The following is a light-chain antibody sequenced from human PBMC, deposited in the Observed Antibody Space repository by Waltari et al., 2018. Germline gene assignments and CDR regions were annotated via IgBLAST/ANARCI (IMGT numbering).Light chain of an antibody. CDR2: DAS. J-gene: IGKJ4*01. Sequence: EIVLTQSPATLSLSPGERATLSCRASQSVSSNLAWYQQKPGQVPRLLIYDASSRATGIPARFSGSGSGTDFSLTISSLEPEDFALYYCQHRSNWPLTFGGGTKVEIK. CDR1: QSVSSN. CDR3: QHRSNWPLT. V-gene: IGKV3-11*01.